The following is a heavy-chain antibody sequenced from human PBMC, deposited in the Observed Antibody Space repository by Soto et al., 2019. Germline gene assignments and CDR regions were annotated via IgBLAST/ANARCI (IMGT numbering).Heavy chain of an antibody. Sequence: QVQLVESGGGVVQPGRSPRLSCAASGFTFSSYGMHWVRQAPGKGLEWVAVIWYDGSNKYYADSVKGRFTISRDNSKNTLYLQMNSLRAEDTAVYYCARGIVPAAYFDYWGQGTLVTVSS. CDR1: GFTFSSYG. CDR2: IWYDGSNK. V-gene: IGHV3-33*01. D-gene: IGHD2-2*01. CDR3: ARGIVPAAYFDY. J-gene: IGHJ4*02.